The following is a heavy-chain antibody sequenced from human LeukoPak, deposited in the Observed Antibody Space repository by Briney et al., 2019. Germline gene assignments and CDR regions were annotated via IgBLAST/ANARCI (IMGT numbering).Heavy chain of an antibody. CDR1: GFTFSNYW. CDR3: ARRYTVAGVYD. CDR2: INQDGSEK. Sequence: PGGSLRLSCVASGFTFSNYWMSWVRQAPGKGLEWVANINQDGSEKYYVDSVEGRFTISRDNSKNTLYLQMNSLRAEDTAVYYCARRYTVAGVYDWGQGTLVTVSS. D-gene: IGHD2-8*01. V-gene: IGHV3-7*01. J-gene: IGHJ4*02.